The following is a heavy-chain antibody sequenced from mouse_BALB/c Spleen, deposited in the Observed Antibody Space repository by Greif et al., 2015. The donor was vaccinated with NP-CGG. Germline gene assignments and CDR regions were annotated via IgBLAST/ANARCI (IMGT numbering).Heavy chain of an antibody. J-gene: IGHJ4*01. CDR2: IDPSDSET. CDR3: ARQITTASYAMDY. Sequence: QVQLQQSGAELVKPGAPVKLSCKASGYTFTSYWMNWVKQRPGRGLEWIGRIDPSDSETHYNQKFKDKATLTVDKSSSTAYIQLSSLTAEDSAVYYCARQITTASYAMDYWGQGTSVTVSS. D-gene: IGHD1-2*01. V-gene: IGHV1-69*02. CDR1: GYTFTSYW.